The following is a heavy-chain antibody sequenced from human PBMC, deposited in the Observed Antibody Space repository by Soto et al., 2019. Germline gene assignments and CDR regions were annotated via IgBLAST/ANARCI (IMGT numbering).Heavy chain of an antibody. CDR1: GFTFRGFA. CDR2: ISHDGNRL. CDR3: ARVGRGYSVGNGFDY. V-gene: IGHV3-30-3*01. Sequence: QEHLVESGGGVVQPGRSLRLSCAASGFTFRGFALHWVRQPPGKGLEWVAFISHDGNRLYDTDSVEGRFTISRDDYRNILYLQMHSLRAEDTAVYYCARVGRGYSVGNGFDYWGQGTLVTVSS. D-gene: IGHD5-18*01. J-gene: IGHJ4*02.